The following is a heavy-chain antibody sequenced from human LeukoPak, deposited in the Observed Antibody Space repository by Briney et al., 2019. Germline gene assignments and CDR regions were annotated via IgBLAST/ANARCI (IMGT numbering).Heavy chain of an antibody. D-gene: IGHD3-22*01. J-gene: IGHJ4*02. CDR2: IKSNADGGTT. CDR3: STYRSPYDSSGYDY. Sequence: PEGSLRLSCAASGFTFSQAWMSWVRQATGKGLKWLGRIKSNADGGTTDYAAPVQGRITISRDDSQNTLYLQLDSLKAEDTAVYYCSTYRSPYDSSGYDYCGQGTLVAVSS. V-gene: IGHV3-15*01. CDR1: GFTFSQAW.